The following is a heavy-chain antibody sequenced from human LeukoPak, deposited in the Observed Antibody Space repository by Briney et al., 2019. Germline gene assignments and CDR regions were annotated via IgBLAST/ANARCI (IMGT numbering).Heavy chain of an antibody. CDR1: GFTFDDYG. D-gene: IGHD4-11*01. CDR3: ARVGYNNYLDY. Sequence: GGSLRLSCAASGFTFDDYGMSWVRQGPGKGLQWVSGINWDGSSTGYADSVKGRFTISRDNAKNSLYLQMNSLRAEDTALYYCARVGYNNYLDYWGQGTLVTVSS. J-gene: IGHJ4*02. CDR2: INWDGSST. V-gene: IGHV3-20*04.